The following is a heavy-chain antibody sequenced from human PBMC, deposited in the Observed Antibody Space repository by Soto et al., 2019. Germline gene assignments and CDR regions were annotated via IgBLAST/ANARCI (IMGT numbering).Heavy chain of an antibody. CDR3: ARGYCSGGSCPRWFDP. Sequence: KVSCKASGYTFTSSGISWVRQAPGQGLAWMGWISAYNGNTNYAQKLQGRVTMTTDTSTSTAYMELRSLRSDDTAVYYRARGYCSGGSCPRWFDPWGQGTLVTVS. D-gene: IGHD2-15*01. V-gene: IGHV1-18*01. CDR1: GYTFTSSG. CDR2: ISAYNGNT. J-gene: IGHJ5*02.